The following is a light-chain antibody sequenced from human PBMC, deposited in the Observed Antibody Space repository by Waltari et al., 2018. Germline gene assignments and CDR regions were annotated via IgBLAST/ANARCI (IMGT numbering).Light chain of an antibody. CDR2: GAS. J-gene: IGKJ1*01. CDR3: QQYNNWPPWT. CDR1: QSIETN. Sequence: VMTQSPATLSRFPGERAVLSCWASQSIETNLAWFQQKPGQAPRLLLSGASTRATNVPTRFSGSGSGTAFTLTISSLQSEDFAVYYCQQYNNWPPWTFGPGTKVEIK. V-gene: IGKV3-15*01.